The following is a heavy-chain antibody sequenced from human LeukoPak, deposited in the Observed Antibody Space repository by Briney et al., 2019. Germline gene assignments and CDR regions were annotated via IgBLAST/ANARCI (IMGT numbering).Heavy chain of an antibody. CDR3: VRGRYCSSTSCKRNAFDI. Sequence: GGSLRLSCAASGFTFSSYDMHWVRQATGKGLEWVSAIGTAGDTYYPGSVKGRFTISRENAKNSLYLQMNSLRAGDTAVYYCVRGRYCSSTSCKRNAFDIWGQGTMVTVSS. CDR2: IGTAGDT. J-gene: IGHJ3*02. V-gene: IGHV3-13*01. D-gene: IGHD2-2*01. CDR1: GFTFSSYD.